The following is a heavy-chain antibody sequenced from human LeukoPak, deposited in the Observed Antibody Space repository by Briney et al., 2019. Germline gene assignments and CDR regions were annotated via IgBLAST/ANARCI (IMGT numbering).Heavy chain of an antibody. D-gene: IGHD6-13*01. CDR1: GVTFSSYA. CDR2: ISGSGGST. CDR3: AKSGLAAAGPPY. J-gene: IGHJ4*02. V-gene: IGHV3-23*01. Sequence: PGGSLRLSCAASGVTFSSYAMSWVRQAPRKGLEWVSAISGSGGSTYYADSVKGRFTISRDNSKNTLHLQMNSLRAEDTAVYYCAKSGLAAAGPPYWGQGTLVTVSS.